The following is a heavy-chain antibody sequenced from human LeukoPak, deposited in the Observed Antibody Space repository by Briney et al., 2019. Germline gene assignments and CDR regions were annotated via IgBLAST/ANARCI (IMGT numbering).Heavy chain of an antibody. Sequence: SETLSLTCTVSGGSISSYYWSWIRQPPGKGLEWIGYIYYSGSTNYNPSLKSRVTISVDTSKNQLSLKLSSVTAAYTAVYYCARGNFGITGRIDYWGQGTLVTVSS. CDR3: ARGNFGITGRIDY. CDR1: GGSISSYY. CDR2: IYYSGST. V-gene: IGHV4-59*01. J-gene: IGHJ4*02. D-gene: IGHD1-20*01.